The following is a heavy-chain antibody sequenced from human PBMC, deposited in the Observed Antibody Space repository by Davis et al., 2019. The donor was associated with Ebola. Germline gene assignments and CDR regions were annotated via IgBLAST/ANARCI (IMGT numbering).Heavy chain of an antibody. CDR3: ARANYYDSSGLIGY. CDR1: GFTFSSYG. V-gene: IGHV3-33*01. CDR2: IWYDGSNK. D-gene: IGHD3-22*01. Sequence: PGGSLRLSWAASGFTFSSYGMHWVRQAPGKGLEWVAVIWYDGSNKYYADSVKGRFTISRDNSKNTLYLQMNSLRAEDTAVYYCARANYYDSSGLIGYWGQGTLVTVSS. J-gene: IGHJ4*02.